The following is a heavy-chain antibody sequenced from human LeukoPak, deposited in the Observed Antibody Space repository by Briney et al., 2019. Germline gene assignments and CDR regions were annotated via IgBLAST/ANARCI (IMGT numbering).Heavy chain of an antibody. J-gene: IGHJ6*03. CDR3: ARGSNYVTQYYYYYMDV. Sequence: SFSGYYWSWIRQPPGKGLEWIGEINHSGSTNYNPSLKSRVTISVNTSKNQFSLKLSSVTAADTAVYYCARGSNYVTQYYYYYMDVWGKGTTVTVSS. CDR1: SFSGYY. CDR2: INHSGST. V-gene: IGHV4-34*01. D-gene: IGHD4-11*01.